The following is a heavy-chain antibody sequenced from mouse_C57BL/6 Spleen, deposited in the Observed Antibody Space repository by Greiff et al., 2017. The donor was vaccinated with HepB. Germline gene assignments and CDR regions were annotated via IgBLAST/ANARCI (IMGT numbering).Heavy chain of an antibody. CDR3: AREGYSNYDVYYAMDY. CDR2: INPGSGGT. J-gene: IGHJ4*01. V-gene: IGHV1-54*01. CDR1: GYAFTNYL. Sequence: QVQLKESGAELVRPGTSVKVSCKASGYAFTNYLIEWVKQRPGQGLEWIGVINPGSGGTNYNEKFKGKATLTADKSSSTAYMQLSSLTSEDSAVYFCAREGYSNYDVYYAMDYWGQGTSVTVSS. D-gene: IGHD2-5*01.